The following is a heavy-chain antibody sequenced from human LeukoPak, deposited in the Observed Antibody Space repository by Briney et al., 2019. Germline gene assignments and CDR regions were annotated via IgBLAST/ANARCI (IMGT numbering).Heavy chain of an antibody. CDR2: INHSGST. J-gene: IGHJ1*01. D-gene: IGHD4-17*01. V-gene: IGHV4-34*01. CDR1: GGSFSGYY. Sequence: SETLSLTCAVYGGSFSGYYWSWIRQPPGKGLEWIGEINHSGSTNYNPSLKSRVTISVDTSKNQFSLKLSSVTAADTAVYYRASPTDYGDERWGQGTLVTVSS. CDR3: ASPTDYGDER.